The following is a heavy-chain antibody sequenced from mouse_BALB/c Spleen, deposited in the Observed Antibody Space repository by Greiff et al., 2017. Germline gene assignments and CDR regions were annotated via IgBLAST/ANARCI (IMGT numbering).Heavy chain of an antibody. CDR1: GYTFTSYW. J-gene: IGHJ3*01. V-gene: IGHV1-69*02. D-gene: IGHD2-1*01. CDR3: TRNYGNYGFAY. Sequence: QVQLQQPGAELVRPGASVKLSCKASGYTFTSYWINWVKQRPGQGLEWIGNIYPSDSYTNYNQKFKDKATLTVDKSSSTAYMQLSSPTSEDSAVYYCTRNYGNYGFAYWGQGTLVTVSA. CDR2: IYPSDSYT.